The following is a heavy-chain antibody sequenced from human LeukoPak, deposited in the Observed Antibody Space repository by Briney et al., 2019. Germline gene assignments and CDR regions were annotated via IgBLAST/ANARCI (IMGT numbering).Heavy chain of an antibody. CDR3: ARGRGEVVVAAWDVFDI. V-gene: IGHV4-59*08. J-gene: IGHJ3*02. CDR2: MFYSGTT. Sequence: SETLSLTCTVSGGAISSYYWSWIRQPPGQGLEWIAYMFYSGTTNYNPSLRSRVTISLDTSKNQFSLRLSSVTAADTAVYYCARGRGEVVVAAWDVFDIWGQGTMVTVSS. CDR1: GGAISSYY. D-gene: IGHD2-15*01.